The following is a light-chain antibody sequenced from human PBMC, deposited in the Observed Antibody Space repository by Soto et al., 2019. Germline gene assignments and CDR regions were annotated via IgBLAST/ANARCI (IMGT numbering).Light chain of an antibody. CDR3: QSYDSSLSGSDYV. Sequence: QSVLTQPRSVSGSPGQSVSISCTGTSSDVGRYSYVSWYQQHPGKAPKLMIYDVSERPSGVPDRFSGSKSGNTASLTISGLQAEDEADYYCQSYDSSLSGSDYVFGTGTKVTVL. J-gene: IGLJ1*01. V-gene: IGLV2-11*01. CDR2: DVS. CDR1: SSDVGRYSY.